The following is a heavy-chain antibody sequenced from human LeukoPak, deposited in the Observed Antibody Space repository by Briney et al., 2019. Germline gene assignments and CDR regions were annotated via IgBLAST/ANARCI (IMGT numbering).Heavy chain of an antibody. D-gene: IGHD3-10*01. CDR3: AKVDRWFGELLSEY. Sequence: ASVKVSCKASGYTFTSYGISWVRQAPGKGLEWVSAISGSGGSTYYADSVKGRFTISRDNSKNTLYLQMNSLRAEDTAVYYCAKVDRWFGELLSEYWGQGTLVTVSS. CDR2: ISGSGGST. J-gene: IGHJ4*02. CDR1: GYTFTSYG. V-gene: IGHV3-23*01.